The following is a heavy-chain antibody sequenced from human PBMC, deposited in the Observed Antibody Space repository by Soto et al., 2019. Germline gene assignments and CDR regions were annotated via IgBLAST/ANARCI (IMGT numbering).Heavy chain of an antibody. Sequence: QVQVVQSGAEVKKPGASVKVSCKASGYTFTSYGISWVRQAPGQGLEWMGWINAYNGNTKYAQKLQGRVTMTTDTSTTAAYVVLRSLRSDGTAVYYCARDLGGDISAPWGQGTPVTVSS. V-gene: IGHV1-18*01. D-gene: IGHD5-12*01. J-gene: IGHJ5*02. CDR1: GYTFTSYG. CDR3: ARDLGGDISAP. CDR2: INAYNGNT.